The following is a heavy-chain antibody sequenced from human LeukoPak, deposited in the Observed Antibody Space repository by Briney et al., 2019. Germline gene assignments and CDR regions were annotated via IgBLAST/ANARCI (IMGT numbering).Heavy chain of an antibody. Sequence: GGSLRLSCAASGFTFSSYRMNWVRQAPGKGLEWVAHIKEDGSDKYHVDSVKGRFTISRDNAKNSLYPQMNSLRAEDTAVYYCARELNWDADYWGQGTLVTVSS. CDR2: IKEDGSDK. J-gene: IGHJ4*02. V-gene: IGHV3-7*04. D-gene: IGHD1-1*01. CDR1: GFTFSSYR. CDR3: ARELNWDADY.